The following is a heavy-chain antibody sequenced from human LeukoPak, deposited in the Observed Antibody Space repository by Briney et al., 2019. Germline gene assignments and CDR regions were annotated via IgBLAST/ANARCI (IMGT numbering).Heavy chain of an antibody. CDR3: AKQMVERPHYYYMDV. Sequence: PGGSLRLSCAASGFIFSSFGMHWVRQAPGKGLEWVAFIQDDESNKFYADSVKGRFTISRDNSKNTLFLQMNSLRPEDMALYYCAKQMVERPHYYYMDVWGKGTTVTVSS. CDR1: GFIFSSFG. J-gene: IGHJ6*03. V-gene: IGHV3-30*02. D-gene: IGHD2-15*01. CDR2: IQDDESNK.